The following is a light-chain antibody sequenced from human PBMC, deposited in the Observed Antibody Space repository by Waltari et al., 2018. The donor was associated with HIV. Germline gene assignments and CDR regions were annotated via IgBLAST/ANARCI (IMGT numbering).Light chain of an antibody. Sequence: QSVLTQPHSVSGAPGQRVTISRTGSSSNHGADYEVHWDQQIPGTPPKLLISGNKNRPSGVPDRFSASKSGTSASLAITGLQPEDEADYFCQSYDSTLNAAVVFGGGTKLTVL. V-gene: IGLV1-40*01. J-gene: IGLJ2*01. CDR3: QSYDSTLNAAVV. CDR1: SSNHGADYE. CDR2: GNK.